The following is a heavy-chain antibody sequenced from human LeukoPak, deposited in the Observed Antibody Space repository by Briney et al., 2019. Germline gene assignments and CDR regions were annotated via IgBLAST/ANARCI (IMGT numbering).Heavy chain of an antibody. CDR3: ARDEIPDY. V-gene: IGHV1-69*04. D-gene: IGHD2-2*02. J-gene: IGHJ4*02. CDR2: IIPILGIA. CDR1: GYTFTSYY. Sequence: SVKVSCKASGYTFTSYYMHWVRQAPGQGLEWMGRIIPILGIANYAQKFQGRVTITADKSTSTAYMELSSLRSEDTAVYYCARDEIPDYWGQGTLVTVSS.